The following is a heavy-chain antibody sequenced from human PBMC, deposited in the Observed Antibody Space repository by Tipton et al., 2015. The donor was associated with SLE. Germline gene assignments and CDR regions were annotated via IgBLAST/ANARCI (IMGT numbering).Heavy chain of an antibody. CDR3: ARGYSSSWSTGYYYYYMDV. CDR2: IYYSGST. D-gene: IGHD6-13*01. Sequence: TLSLTCTVSGGSISSHYWSWIRQPPGKGLEWIGYIYYSGSTNYNPSLKSRVTISVDTSKNQFSLKLSSVTAADTAVYYCARGYSSSWSTGYYYYYMDVWGKGTTVTVSS. V-gene: IGHV4-59*11. CDR1: GGSISSHY. J-gene: IGHJ6*03.